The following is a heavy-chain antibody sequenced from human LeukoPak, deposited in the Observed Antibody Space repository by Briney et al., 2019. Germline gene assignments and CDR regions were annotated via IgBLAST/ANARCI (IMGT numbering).Heavy chain of an antibody. Sequence: GASVKVSCKASGYTFTSYAMNWVRQAPGQGLEWMGWINTNTGNPTYAQGFTGRFVFSLDTSVSTAYLQISSLKAEDTAVYYCARVGVGVRGVILTNWFDPWGQGTLVTVSS. V-gene: IGHV7-4-1*02. D-gene: IGHD3-10*01. CDR1: GYTFTSYA. J-gene: IGHJ5*02. CDR2: INTNTGNP. CDR3: ARVGVGVRGVILTNWFDP.